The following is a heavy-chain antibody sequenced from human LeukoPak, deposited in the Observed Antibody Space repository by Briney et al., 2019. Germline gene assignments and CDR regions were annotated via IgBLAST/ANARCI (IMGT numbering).Heavy chain of an antibody. V-gene: IGHV4-34*01. CDR2: INHSGST. J-gene: IGHJ5*02. CDR3: ARGKLRGYSYGANWFDP. D-gene: IGHD5-18*01. Sequence: SETLSLTCAVYGGSFSGYYWSWIRPPPGKGLGWIGEINHSGSTNYNPSLKSRVTISVDTSKNQFSLKLSSVTAADTAVYYCARGKLRGYSYGANWFDPWGQGTLVTVSS. CDR1: GGSFSGYY.